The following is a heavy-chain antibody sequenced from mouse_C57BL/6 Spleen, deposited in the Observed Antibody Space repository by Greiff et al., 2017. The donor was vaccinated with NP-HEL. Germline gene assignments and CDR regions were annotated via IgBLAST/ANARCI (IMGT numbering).Heavy chain of an antibody. CDR1: GFSLTSYG. V-gene: IGHV2-6*03. CDR3: ARGYSNYVGAMDY. D-gene: IGHD2-5*01. J-gene: IGHJ4*01. Sequence: VQLQESGPGLVAPSQSLSITCTVSGFSLTSYGVHWVRQPPGKGLEWLVVIWSDGSTTYNSALKSRLSISKDNSKSQVFLKMNSLQTDDTAMYYCARGYSNYVGAMDYWGQGTSVTVSS. CDR2: IWSDGST.